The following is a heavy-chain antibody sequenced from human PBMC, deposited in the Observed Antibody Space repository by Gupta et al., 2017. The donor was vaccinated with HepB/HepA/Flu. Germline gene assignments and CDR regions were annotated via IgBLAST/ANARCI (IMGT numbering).Heavy chain of an antibody. CDR3: ARQWLADF. V-gene: IGHV3-23*01. CDR2: MSGNGGSP. J-gene: IGHJ4*02. D-gene: IGHD6-19*01. Sequence: VQLLESGEGLVQPGGSMRLSCAASVFSFASFPMSWIRQAPGKGLEWVSAMSGNGGSPYYADSVRGRFTISRDFSKNMLYLQMNSLRTDDTAIYYCARQWLADFWGQGALVTVSS. CDR1: VFSFASFP.